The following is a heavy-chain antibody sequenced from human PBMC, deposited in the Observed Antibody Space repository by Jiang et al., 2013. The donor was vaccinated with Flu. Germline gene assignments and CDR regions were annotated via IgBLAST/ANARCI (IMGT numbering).Heavy chain of an antibody. Sequence: SGAEVKKPGASVKVSCKASGYTFTSYGISWVRQAPGQGLEWMGWISAYNGNTNYAQKFQGRVTLTRDTSTNTVYMELSSLRSEDTAVYYCARDTSAADSFWWFDPWGQGTLVTVSS. CDR2: ISAYNGNT. J-gene: IGHJ5*02. D-gene: IGHD6-13*01. CDR1: GYTFTSYG. V-gene: IGHV1-18*01. CDR3: ARDTSAADSFWWFDP.